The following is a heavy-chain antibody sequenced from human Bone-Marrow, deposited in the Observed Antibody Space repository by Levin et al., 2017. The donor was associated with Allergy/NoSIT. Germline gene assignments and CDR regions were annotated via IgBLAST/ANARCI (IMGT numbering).Heavy chain of an antibody. CDR1: GFTFTSYG. J-gene: IGHJ5*02. CDR3: AKDINGPLRIDA. Sequence: PGGSLRLSCAASGFTFTSYGMTWVRQAPGKGLEWVSGIHSNGGSTYYAESVRGRFTISRDNSNNTLYLQMNSLRDEDTAVYYYAKDINGPLRIDAWGQGSLVTVSS. V-gene: IGHV3-23*01. CDR2: IHSNGGST. D-gene: IGHD2-8*01.